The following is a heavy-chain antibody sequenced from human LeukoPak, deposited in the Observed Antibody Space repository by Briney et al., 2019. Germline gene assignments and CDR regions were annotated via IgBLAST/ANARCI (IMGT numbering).Heavy chain of an antibody. CDR1: GITFSTYG. CDR2: IRQDGNEK. Sequence: GGSLRLSCAASGITFSTYGMTWVRQAPGKGLEWVANIRQDGNEKNYVGSVTVRFTISSDNAKNSLYLQMNSMRAEDTAVYYCATGNNFDIWGQGTMVTVSS. CDR3: ATGNNFDI. D-gene: IGHD1-14*01. J-gene: IGHJ3*02. V-gene: IGHV3-7*01.